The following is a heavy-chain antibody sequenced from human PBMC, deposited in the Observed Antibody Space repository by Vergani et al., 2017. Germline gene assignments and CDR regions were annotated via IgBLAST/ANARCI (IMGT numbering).Heavy chain of an antibody. Sequence: EVHLEESGGGLVQPGGSLRLSCAASGFTFSNSAMSWVRQTSGKGLEWVSAISGHGDRTYYADSVKGRFTISRDNSKNTVYLQMNSLKAEDRATYYCAREERSNTSPFVGDWGQGTLVTV. V-gene: IGHV3-23*04. CDR2: ISGHGDRT. CDR3: AREERSNTSPFVGD. D-gene: IGHD2/OR15-2a*01. CDR1: GFTFSNSA. J-gene: IGHJ4*02.